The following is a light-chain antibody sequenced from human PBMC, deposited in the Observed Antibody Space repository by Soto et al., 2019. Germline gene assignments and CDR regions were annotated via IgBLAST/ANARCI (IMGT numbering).Light chain of an antibody. V-gene: IGLV2-8*01. CDR3: ASYAGSNIPVL. J-gene: IGLJ2*01. Sequence: QSVLTQPPSASGSPGQSVTISCTGTSSDVGGYNFVSWYQQHPGKAPKLMIYDVTERPSGVPDRFSGSKSGNTASLTGSGLQGEDEADYYCASYAGSNIPVLFGGGTKLTVL. CDR1: SSDVGGYNF. CDR2: DVT.